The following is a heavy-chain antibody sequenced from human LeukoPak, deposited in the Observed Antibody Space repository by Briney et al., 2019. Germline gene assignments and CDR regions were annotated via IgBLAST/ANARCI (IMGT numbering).Heavy chain of an antibody. D-gene: IGHD3-22*01. CDR1: GGSISSYY. CDR3: ARDYDSSGYDAFDI. J-gene: IGHJ3*02. V-gene: IGHV4-59*01. CDR2: IYYSGST. Sequence: SETLSLTCTVSGGSISSYYWSWIRQPPGKGLEWIGYIYYSGSTNYNPSLKSRVTISVDTSKNQFSLKLSSVTAADTVVYYCARDYDSSGYDAFDIWGQGTMVTVSS.